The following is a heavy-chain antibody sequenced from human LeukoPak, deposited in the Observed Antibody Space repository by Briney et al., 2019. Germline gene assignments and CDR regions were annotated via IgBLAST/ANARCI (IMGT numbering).Heavy chain of an antibody. CDR3: ARGAGAGYNLQPFDY. CDR1: GGSISGYY. V-gene: IGHV4-59*08. J-gene: IGHJ4*02. CDR2: IYYSGST. D-gene: IGHD5-24*01. Sequence: SETLSLTCTVSGGSISGYYWSWIRQPPGKGLEWIGYIYYSGSTKYNPSLKSRVSISVDTSKNQFSLKLSSVTAADTAVYYCARGAGAGYNLQPFDYWGQGTLVTVSS.